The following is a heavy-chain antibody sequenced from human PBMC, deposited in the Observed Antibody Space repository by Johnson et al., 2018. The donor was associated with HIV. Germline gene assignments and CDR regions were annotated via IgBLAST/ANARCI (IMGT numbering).Heavy chain of an antibody. V-gene: IGHV3-11*04. J-gene: IGHJ3*02. CDR3: ARGRWLHLGAFDI. CDR1: GFTFSDYY. D-gene: IGHD5-24*01. CDR2: ISSSGSTK. Sequence: QVQLVESGGGVVQPGGSLRLSCAASGFTFSDYYMSWIRQAPGKGLEWVSYISSSGSTKYYVDSVKGRFTISRDNAKNSPYLQMNSLRAEDTAVYYCARGRWLHLGAFDIWGQGTMVTVSS.